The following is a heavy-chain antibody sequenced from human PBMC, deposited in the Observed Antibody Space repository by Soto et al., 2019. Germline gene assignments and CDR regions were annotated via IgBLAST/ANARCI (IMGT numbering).Heavy chain of an antibody. Sequence: EVQLVESGGGLVKPGGSLRLSCAASGFTFSSYSMNWVRQAPGKGLEWVSSISSSSSYIYYADSVKGRFTISRDNAKNSLYLQMNSLRAEDTAVYYCARDVGGGVGASDYRGQGTLVTVSS. CDR2: ISSSSSYI. D-gene: IGHD1-26*01. J-gene: IGHJ4*02. CDR3: ARDVGGGVGASDY. CDR1: GFTFSSYS. V-gene: IGHV3-21*01.